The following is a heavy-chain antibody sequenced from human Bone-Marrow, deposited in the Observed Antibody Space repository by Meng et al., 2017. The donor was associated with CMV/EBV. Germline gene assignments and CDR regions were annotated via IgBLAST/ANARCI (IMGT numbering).Heavy chain of an antibody. CDR3: ARAPMVRGAPFDY. J-gene: IGHJ4*02. D-gene: IGHD3-10*01. V-gene: IGHV4-59*01. CDR1: GGSISSYY. CDR2: IYYSGST. Sequence: SEPLSLTCTVSGGSISSYYWSWIRQPPGKGLEWIGYIYYSGSTNYNPSLKSRVTISVDTSKNQFSLKLSSVTAADTAVYYCARAPMVRGAPFDYWGQGTPVTVSS.